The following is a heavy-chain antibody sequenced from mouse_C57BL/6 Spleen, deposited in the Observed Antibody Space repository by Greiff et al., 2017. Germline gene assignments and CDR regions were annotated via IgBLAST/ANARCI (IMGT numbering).Heavy chain of an antibody. Sequence: QVQLQQPGAELVRPGSSVKLSCKASGYTFTSYWMHWVKQRPIQGLEWIGNIDPSDSETHYNQKFKDKATLTVDKSSSTAYMQLSSLTSEDSAVYYCAYGNGFHAMGYWGQGTSVTVSS. D-gene: IGHD2-1*01. CDR2: IDPSDSET. J-gene: IGHJ4*01. V-gene: IGHV1-52*01. CDR3: AYGNGFHAMGY. CDR1: GYTFTSYW.